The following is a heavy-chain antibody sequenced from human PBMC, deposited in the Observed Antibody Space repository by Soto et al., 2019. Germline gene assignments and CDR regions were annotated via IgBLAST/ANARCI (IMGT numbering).Heavy chain of an antibody. CDR3: ARDYNDFWSGHLDY. V-gene: IGHV3-48*01. CDR2: ISSSSFTI. Sequence: EVHLVESGGRLVQPGGSLRLSCAASGFRFSDYSMNWVRQAPGRGLEWVSYISSSSFTIHYADPVEGRFAISRDNAKNSLYLQMNSLRVEDTAVYYCARDYNDFWSGHLDYWGQGALVTVSS. CDR1: GFRFSDYS. J-gene: IGHJ4*02. D-gene: IGHD3-3*01.